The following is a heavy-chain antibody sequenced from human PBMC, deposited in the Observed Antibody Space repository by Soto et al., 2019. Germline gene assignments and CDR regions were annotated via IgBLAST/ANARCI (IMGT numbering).Heavy chain of an antibody. CDR1: GFSLSTSW. V-gene: IGHV3-7*01. J-gene: IGHJ6*02. CDR3: ASERLYFYGLVV. CDR2: IMQDGSDK. Sequence: VQLVESGGGLVQPGGSLRLSCTASGFSLSTSWMTWVRQAPGTGLEWVANIMQDGSDKYYVDSVKGPCTISRDNAKNSLYLQMRRLRAEDTAVYYCASERLYFYGLVVWGQGTTVTVCS.